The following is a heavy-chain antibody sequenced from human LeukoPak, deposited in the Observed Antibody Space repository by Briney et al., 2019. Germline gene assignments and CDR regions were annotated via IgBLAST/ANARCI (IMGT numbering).Heavy chain of an antibody. Sequence: GGSLRLSCAASGFTFSSYAMSWVRQAPGKGLEWVANIRQAGSETYYVDSVKGRFTISRDNAKNSLYLQMNSLRAEDTAVYCCARGLLQYVDWLLPSFDYWGQGTLVTVSS. D-gene: IGHD3-9*01. V-gene: IGHV3-7*01. CDR3: ARGLLQYVDWLLPSFDY. CDR2: IRQAGSET. J-gene: IGHJ4*02. CDR1: GFTFSSYA.